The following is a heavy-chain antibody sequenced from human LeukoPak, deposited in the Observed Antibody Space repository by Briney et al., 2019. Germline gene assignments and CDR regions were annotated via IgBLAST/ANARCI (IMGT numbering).Heavy chain of an antibody. CDR1: GGTFSSYA. CDR2: TIPIFGIA. V-gene: IGHV1-69*04. Sequence: SVKVSCKASGGTFSSYAISWVRQAPGQGLEWMGRTIPIFGIANYAQKFQGRVTITADKSTSTAYMELSSLRSEDTAVYYCARSGTGSHSNWFDPWGQGTLVTVSS. D-gene: IGHD3-10*01. J-gene: IGHJ5*02. CDR3: ARSGTGSHSNWFDP.